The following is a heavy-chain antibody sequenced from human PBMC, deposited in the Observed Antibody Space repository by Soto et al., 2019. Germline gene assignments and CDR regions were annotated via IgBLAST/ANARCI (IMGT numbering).Heavy chain of an antibody. V-gene: IGHV3-48*01. CDR1: GFTFSSYS. CDR2: ISSSSSTI. J-gene: IGHJ6*03. Sequence: EVQLVESGGGLVQPGGSLRLSCAASGFTFSSYSMNWVRQAPGKGLEWVSYISSSSSTIYSAHSVKGRFTISRDNAKNSLYLQMNSLRAEDTAVYYCARASPGNPPPPVYMDVWGKGTTVTVSS. CDR3: ARASPGNPPPPVYMDV.